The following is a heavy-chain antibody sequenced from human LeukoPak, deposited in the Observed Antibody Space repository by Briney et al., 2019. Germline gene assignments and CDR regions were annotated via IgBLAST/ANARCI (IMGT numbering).Heavy chain of an antibody. V-gene: IGHV3-48*01. CDR1: GFNFSNYA. Sequence: TGGSLRLSCAASGFNFSNYAMSWVRQAPGKGLEWVSYISFSSATIHYADSVKGRFTISRDNAKNSLYLQMNSLRAEDTALYYCARDTHYYGSGSPAFDIWGQGTMVTVSS. CDR3: ARDTHYYGSGSPAFDI. D-gene: IGHD3-10*01. CDR2: ISFSSATI. J-gene: IGHJ3*02.